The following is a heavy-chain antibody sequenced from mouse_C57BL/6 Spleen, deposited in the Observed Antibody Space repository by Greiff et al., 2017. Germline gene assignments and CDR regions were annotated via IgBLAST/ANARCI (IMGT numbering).Heavy chain of an antibody. CDR2: IYPGDGDT. Sequence: QVQLKESGPELVKPGASVKISCKASGYAFSSSWMNWVKQRPGKGLEWIGRIYPGDGDTNYNGKFKGKATLTADKSSSTAYMQLSSLTSEDSAVYFCARGDFDVWGTGTTVTVSS. CDR1: GYAFSSSW. V-gene: IGHV1-82*01. CDR3: ARGDFDV. J-gene: IGHJ1*03.